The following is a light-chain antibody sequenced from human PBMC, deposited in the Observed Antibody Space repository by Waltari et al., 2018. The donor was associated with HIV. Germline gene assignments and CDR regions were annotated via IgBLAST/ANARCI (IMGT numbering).Light chain of an antibody. J-gene: IGLJ3*02. CDR1: SRSVSTSYY. Sequence: QTVVTQEQSISVSPGRTVTLTFGLRSRSVSTSYYPTWYQQTPGQTPRTLIYSTNTRSSGVPDRFSGSILGNKAALTITGAQADDESDYYCVLYMGSGIWVFGGGTKLTVL. V-gene: IGLV8-61*01. CDR3: VLYMGSGIWV. CDR2: STN.